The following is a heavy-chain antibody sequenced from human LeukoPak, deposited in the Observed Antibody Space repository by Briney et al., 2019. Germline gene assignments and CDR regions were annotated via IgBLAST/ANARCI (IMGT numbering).Heavy chain of an antibody. D-gene: IGHD2-21*02. V-gene: IGHV1-46*01. CDR1: GYTFTSYY. J-gene: IGHJ4*02. CDR2: INPSGGST. CDR3: ATPPEYCGGDCYLDY. Sequence: ASVKVSCKASGYTFTSYYMHWVRQAPGQGLEWIGIINPSGGSTSYAQKFQGRVTMTRDTSTSTVYMELSSLRSEDTAVNYCATPPEYCGGDCYLDYWGQGTLVTVSS.